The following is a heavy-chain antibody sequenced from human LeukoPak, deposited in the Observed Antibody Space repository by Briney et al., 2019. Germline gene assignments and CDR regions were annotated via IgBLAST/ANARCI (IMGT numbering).Heavy chain of an antibody. Sequence: RLSCAXSGFTVSSNYMSWVRQAPGKGLEWVSVIYSGGNTYYADSVRGRFTISRDNSKNTLYLQMNSLRAEDTAMYYCARHYCSSTSCYRIGFDYWGQGTLVTVSS. CDR2: IYSGGNT. D-gene: IGHD2-2*02. V-gene: IGHV3-53*01. CDR1: GFTVSSNY. J-gene: IGHJ4*02. CDR3: ARHYCSSTSCYRIGFDY.